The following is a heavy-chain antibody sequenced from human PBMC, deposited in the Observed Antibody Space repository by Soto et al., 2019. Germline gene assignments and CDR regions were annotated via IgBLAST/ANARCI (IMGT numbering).Heavy chain of an antibody. D-gene: IGHD2-21*02. J-gene: IGHJ5*02. CDR1: GGSISSYY. CDR3: ARDRCGGDCYANWFDP. CDR2: IYYSGST. V-gene: IGHV4-59*01. Sequence: SETLSLTCTVSGGSISSYYWGWIRQPPGKGLEWIGYIYYSGSTNYNPSLKSRVTISVDTSKNQFSLKLSSVTAADTAVYYCARDRCGGDCYANWFDPWGQGTLVTVSS.